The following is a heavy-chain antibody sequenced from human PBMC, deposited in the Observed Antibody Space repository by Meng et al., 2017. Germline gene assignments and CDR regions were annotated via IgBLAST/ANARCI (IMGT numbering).Heavy chain of an antibody. Sequence: GGSLRLSCAASGFTFSSYAMSWVRQAPGKGLEWVPAISGSGGSTYYADSVKGRFTISRDNSKNTLYLQMNSLRAQDTAVYYCAKVSYSGSYKLGFDPWGQGTLVTVAS. CDR1: GFTFSSYA. CDR3: AKVSYSGSYKLGFDP. J-gene: IGHJ5*01. V-gene: IGHV3-23*01. CDR2: ISGSGGST. D-gene: IGHD1-26*01.